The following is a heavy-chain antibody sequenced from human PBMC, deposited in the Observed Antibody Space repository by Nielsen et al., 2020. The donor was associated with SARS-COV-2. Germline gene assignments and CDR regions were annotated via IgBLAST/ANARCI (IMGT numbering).Heavy chain of an antibody. Sequence: GESLKISCAASGFTFDDYAMHWVRQAPGKGLEWVSGINWNGGSTGYADSVKGRFTISRDNAKNSLYLQMNSLRAEDTALYHCARGSSGWVGYYYGMDVWGQGTTVTVSS. V-gene: IGHV3-20*01. CDR3: ARGSSGWVGYYYGMDV. CDR2: INWNGGST. J-gene: IGHJ6*02. D-gene: IGHD6-19*01. CDR1: GFTFDDYA.